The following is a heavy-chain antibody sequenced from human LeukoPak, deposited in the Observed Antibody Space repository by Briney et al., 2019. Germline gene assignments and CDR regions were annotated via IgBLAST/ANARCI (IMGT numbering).Heavy chain of an antibody. CDR3: ARGMISSAYSSSSVVDY. D-gene: IGHD6-6*01. V-gene: IGHV1-8*03. CDR1: GCTFTSYD. J-gene: IGHJ4*02. Sequence: ASVKVSCKASGCTFTSYDINWVRQATGQGLEWMGWMNPNSGNTGYAQKFQGRVTITRNTSISTAYMELSSLRSEDTAVYYCARGMISSAYSSSSVVDYWGQGTLVTVSS. CDR2: MNPNSGNT.